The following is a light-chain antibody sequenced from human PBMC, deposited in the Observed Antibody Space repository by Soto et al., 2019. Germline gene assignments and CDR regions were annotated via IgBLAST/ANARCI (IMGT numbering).Light chain of an antibody. V-gene: IGKV1-5*01. CDR2: DAS. CDR1: QSNSSW. CDR3: QQYNSYPIT. Sequence: DIQMTQSPSTLSASVGDRVTITCRASQSNSSWLAWYQQKPGKAPKLLIYDASNLESGVPSRFSGSGSGTEFTLTISSLQPDDFATYYCQQYNSYPITFGQGTRLEIK. J-gene: IGKJ5*01.